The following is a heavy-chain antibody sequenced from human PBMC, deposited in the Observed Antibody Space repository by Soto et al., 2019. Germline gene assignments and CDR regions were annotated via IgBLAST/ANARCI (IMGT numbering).Heavy chain of an antibody. Sequence: GGSLRLSCAASGFTFSTYWMHWVRQAPGKGLVWVSRIDSGGSTTNYADSVKGRFTISRDNAKNTLYLQMNSLRAEDTAVYYCARSHYFDSGTYACDVWGQGKMV. CDR1: GFTFSTYW. V-gene: IGHV3-74*01. J-gene: IGHJ3*01. D-gene: IGHD3-10*01. CDR3: ARSHYFDSGTYACDV. CDR2: IDSGGSTT.